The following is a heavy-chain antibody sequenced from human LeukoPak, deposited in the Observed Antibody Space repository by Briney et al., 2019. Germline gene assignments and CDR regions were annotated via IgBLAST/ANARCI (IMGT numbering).Heavy chain of an antibody. V-gene: IGHV4-39*01. CDR1: GGSISSNSYY. Sequence: SETLPLTCTVSGGSISSNSYYWGWIRQPPGKGLEWIGSIYYSGSTYYNSSLKSRVTISLDTSKNQFSLKLSSVTAADTAVYYCARHTVYYGMDVWGQGTTVTVSS. CDR2: IYYSGST. CDR3: ARHTVYYGMDV. D-gene: IGHD4-17*01. J-gene: IGHJ6*02.